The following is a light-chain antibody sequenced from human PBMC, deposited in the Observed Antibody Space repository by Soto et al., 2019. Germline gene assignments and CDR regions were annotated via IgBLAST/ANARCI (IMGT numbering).Light chain of an antibody. V-gene: IGLV3-21*02. CDR3: QVWDSSSVV. J-gene: IGLJ2*01. CDR2: DDS. Sequence: SYELTQPPSVSVAPGQTARITCGGNNSGSKSVHWYQQKPGQAPVLVVYDDSDRPSGIPERFSGSNSGNTATLTISRVEAGDEADYYCQVWDSSSVVFGGGTQLTVL. CDR1: NSGSKS.